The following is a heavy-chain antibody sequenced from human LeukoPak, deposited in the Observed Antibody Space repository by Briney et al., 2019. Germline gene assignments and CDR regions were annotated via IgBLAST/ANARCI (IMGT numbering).Heavy chain of an antibody. CDR1: GFTFSSYA. D-gene: IGHD2-2*01. CDR2: ISYDGSNK. Sequence: GGSLRLSCAASGFTFSSYAMHWVRQAPGKGLEWVAVISYDGSNKYYADSVKGRFTISRDNSKNTLYLQMNSLRAEDTAVYYCARDLVVVPAAKGGYYGMDVWGQGTTVTVSS. J-gene: IGHJ6*02. CDR3: ARDLVVVPAAKGGYYGMDV. V-gene: IGHV3-30-3*01.